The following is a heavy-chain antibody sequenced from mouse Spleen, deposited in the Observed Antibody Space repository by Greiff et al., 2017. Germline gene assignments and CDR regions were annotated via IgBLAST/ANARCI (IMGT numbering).Heavy chain of an antibody. Sequence: QVHVKQSGAELVRPGVSVKISCKGSGYTFTDYAMHWVKQSHAKSLEWIGVISTYYGDASYNQKFKGKATMTVDKSSSTAYMELARLTSEDSAIYYCARSWDYGSRDWYFDVWGAGTTVTVSS. D-gene: IGHD1-1*01. V-gene: IGHV1S137*01. CDR3: ARSWDYGSRDWYFDV. CDR2: ISTYYGDA. CDR1: GYTFTDYA. J-gene: IGHJ1*01.